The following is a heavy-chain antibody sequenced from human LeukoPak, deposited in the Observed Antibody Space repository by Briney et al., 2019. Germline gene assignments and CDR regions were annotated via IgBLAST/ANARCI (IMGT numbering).Heavy chain of an antibody. V-gene: IGHV1-8*01. J-gene: IGHJ4*02. CDR2: MSPNSGDT. Sequence: ASVKVSCKASGYTFTSYDFNWVRQATGQRPEWMGWMSPNSGDTGYAQKFQDRITMTRNTSISTAYMELSSLRSDDTAVYHCARGPPNWGYDYWGPGTLVTVSS. CDR1: GYTFTSYD. CDR3: ARGPPNWGYDY. D-gene: IGHD7-27*01.